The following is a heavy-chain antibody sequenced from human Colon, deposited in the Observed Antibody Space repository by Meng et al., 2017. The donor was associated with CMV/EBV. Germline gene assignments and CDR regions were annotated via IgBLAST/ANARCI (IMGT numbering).Heavy chain of an antibody. CDR2: VYYNGRT. CDR1: SVRSGSYY. V-gene: IGHV4-61*01. CDR3: ARSIYDSWSGYLTMFDH. D-gene: IGHD3-3*01. J-gene: IGHJ4*02. Sequence: SVRSGSYYWSWIRQPPGKGLEWIGYVYYNGRTKYNPSLKSRVTTSRDTSKNQFSLTVRSLTAADTAVYYCARSIYDSWSGYLTMFDHWGQGALVTVSS.